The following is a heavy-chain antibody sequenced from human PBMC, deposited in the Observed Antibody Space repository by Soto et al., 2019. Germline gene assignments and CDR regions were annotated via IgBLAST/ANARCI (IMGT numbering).Heavy chain of an antibody. D-gene: IGHD6-19*01. CDR1: GYTFTSYG. CDR2: ISAYNGNT. V-gene: IGHV1-18*01. CDR3: XXDPQWPPYRY. J-gene: IGHJ4*02. Sequence: QVQLVQSGAEVKKPGASVKVSCKASGYTFTSYGISWVRQAPGQGLEWMGWISAYNGNTNYAQKLQGRATMTTDTSTSTAYMXLXXLRSDDTAVYYXXXDPQWPPYRYWGQGTLVTVSS.